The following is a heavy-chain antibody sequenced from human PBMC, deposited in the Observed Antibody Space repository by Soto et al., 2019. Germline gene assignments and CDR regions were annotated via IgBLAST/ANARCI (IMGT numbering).Heavy chain of an antibody. CDR1: GFTFSSYW. CDR3: ARVAYVDESFDY. CDR2: TKPDGSEK. Sequence: EVHLVESGGGLVQPGGSLRLSCAASGFTFSSYWMTWVRQAPGKGLEWVANTKPDGSEKNYVGSVKGQFTISRDNAKNSLFLQMDSLRAEDTAVYYCARVAYVDESFDYWGQGTLVTVSS. D-gene: IGHD2-21*01. J-gene: IGHJ4*02. V-gene: IGHV3-7*01.